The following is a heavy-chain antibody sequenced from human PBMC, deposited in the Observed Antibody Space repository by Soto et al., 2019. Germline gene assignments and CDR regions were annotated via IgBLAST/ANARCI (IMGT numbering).Heavy chain of an antibody. CDR1: GGSISTVGYS. V-gene: IGHV4-30-2*01. J-gene: IGHJ6*02. Sequence: KPSETLSLTCTVSGGSISTVGYSWSWIRQPPGKGLEWIGYIYHSGNTFYNPSLKSRVTISLDRYQNQFSLQLNSVTAADTAVYYCAGGKLQYPYFGMDVWGRGTTVTVSS. CDR2: IYHSGNT. D-gene: IGHD4-4*01. CDR3: AGGKLQYPYFGMDV.